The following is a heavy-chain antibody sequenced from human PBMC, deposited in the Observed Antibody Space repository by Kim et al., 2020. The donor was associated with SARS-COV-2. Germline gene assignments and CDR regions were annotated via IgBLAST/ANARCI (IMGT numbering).Heavy chain of an antibody. J-gene: IGHJ4*01. CDR3: RRWNNTLVPVVY. Sequence: SETLSLTCTVSGGSISSSSYCWGWNRQRPGQGLVGFGCYCYSGSSNSNLSLQSRVTISVDTTKNSLSLNLSTATAADASECYSRRWNNTLVPVVYWG. CDR1: GGSISSSSYC. D-gene: IGHD1-1*01. CDR2: YCYSGSS. V-gene: IGHV4-39*02.